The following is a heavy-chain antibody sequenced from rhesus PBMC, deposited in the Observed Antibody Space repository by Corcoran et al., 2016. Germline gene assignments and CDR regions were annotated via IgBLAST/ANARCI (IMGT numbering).Heavy chain of an antibody. V-gene: IGHV3-8*01. Sequence: EVQLVESGGGLVQPGGSLRLSCAASGFTFGSYGMHWARQAPGKGMEWVSAINTGGGSTWYTDFVKDRFTISRENAKNTLYLQMDSLRAEDTAVYYCATGTRNAFDFWGQGLRVTVSS. CDR1: GFTFGSYG. D-gene: IGHD3-9*01. CDR2: INTGGGST. J-gene: IGHJ3*01. CDR3: ATGTRNAFDF.